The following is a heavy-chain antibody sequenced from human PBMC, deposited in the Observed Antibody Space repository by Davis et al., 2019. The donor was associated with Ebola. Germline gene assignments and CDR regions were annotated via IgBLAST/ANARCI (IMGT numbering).Heavy chain of an antibody. Sequence: GESLKISCVVSGLTFSKFWMNWVRQTPGKGLQWVANIKEDGSEKHYVDSVKGRFIISRDNAKNSLYLQMNSLRAEDTAVYYCARSLYSGSHCYIDYWGQGTLVTVSS. CDR2: IKEDGSEK. J-gene: IGHJ4*02. CDR1: GLTFSKFW. CDR3: ARSLYSGSHCYIDY. D-gene: IGHD1-26*01. V-gene: IGHV3-7*01.